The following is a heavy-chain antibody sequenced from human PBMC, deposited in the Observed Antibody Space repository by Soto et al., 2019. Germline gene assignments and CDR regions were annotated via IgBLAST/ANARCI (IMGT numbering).Heavy chain of an antibody. J-gene: IGHJ4*02. D-gene: IGHD3-10*01. Sequence: GSLRLSCAASGFTFSSYSMSWVRQAPGKGLEWVSGFRSGGDDDTTYYADSVRGRFTISRDNSKNTLFLQMNSLRAEDTAIYYCAKKVNSGSGSQFFDYWGQGTLVTVSS. CDR1: GFTFSSYS. V-gene: IGHV3-23*01. CDR2: FRSGGDDDTT. CDR3: AKKVNSGSGSQFFDY.